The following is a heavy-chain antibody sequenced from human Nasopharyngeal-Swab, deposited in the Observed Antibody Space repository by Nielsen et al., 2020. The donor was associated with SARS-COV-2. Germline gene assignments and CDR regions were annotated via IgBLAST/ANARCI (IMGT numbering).Heavy chain of an antibody. CDR1: GYTFTSYY. D-gene: IGHD3-22*01. CDR2: INPSGGST. Sequence: ASVKVSCKASGYTFTSYYMHWVRQAPGQGLEWMGIINPSGGSTSYAQKFQGRATMTRDTSTSTVYMELSSLRSEDTAAYYCARDQIGDSSGYDFDYWGQGTLVTVSS. CDR3: ARDQIGDSSGYDFDY. V-gene: IGHV1-46*01. J-gene: IGHJ4*02.